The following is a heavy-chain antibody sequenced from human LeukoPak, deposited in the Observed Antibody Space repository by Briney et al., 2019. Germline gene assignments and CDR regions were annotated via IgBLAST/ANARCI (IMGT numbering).Heavy chain of an antibody. Sequence: KTSETLSLTCTVSGDSISSGSYYWGWIRQPPGKGLEWIGSIYYSGSPYYNPSLKSRVTISVDTSKNQFSLNLNSVTAADTAVYYCARGGGYCSGGSCYSLYYFDYWGQGTLVTVSS. CDR2: IYYSGSP. V-gene: IGHV4-39*07. CDR3: ARGGGYCSGGSCYSLYYFDY. J-gene: IGHJ4*02. CDR1: GDSISSGSYY. D-gene: IGHD2-15*01.